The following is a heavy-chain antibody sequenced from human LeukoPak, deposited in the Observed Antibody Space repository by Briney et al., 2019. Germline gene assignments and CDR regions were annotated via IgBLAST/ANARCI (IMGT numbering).Heavy chain of an antibody. CDR3: AKDRGSIAVAGIDY. V-gene: IGHV3-23*01. J-gene: IGHJ4*02. Sequence: GGSLRLSCAASGFTFSSYAMSWVRQAPGKGLEWVSAISGTVGSTYYADSVKGRFTISRDNSKNTLYLQMNSLRAEDTAVYYCAKDRGSIAVAGIDYWGRGTLVTVSS. D-gene: IGHD6-19*01. CDR2: ISGTVGST. CDR1: GFTFSSYA.